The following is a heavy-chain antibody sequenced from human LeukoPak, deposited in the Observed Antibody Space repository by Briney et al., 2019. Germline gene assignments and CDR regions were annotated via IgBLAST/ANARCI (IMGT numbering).Heavy chain of an antibody. CDR3: ARATQSWFDH. CDR2: INPSGGSA. J-gene: IGHJ5*02. CDR1: GYTFTSYY. Sequence: ASVKVSSKASGYTFTSYYLHWVPQAPGQGLEWIGIINPSGGSASYAQKFQGRVTMTRDTSTSTVYLELSSLRSGDTAGYYCARATQSWFDHWVQGTLVTVSS. V-gene: IGHV1-46*01.